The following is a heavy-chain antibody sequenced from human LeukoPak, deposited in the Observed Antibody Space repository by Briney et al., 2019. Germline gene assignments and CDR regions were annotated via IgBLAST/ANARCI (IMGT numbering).Heavy chain of an antibody. Sequence: ASVKVSCKASGYTFTSYAVHWVRQAPGQRLEWMGWINAGNGNTKYSEEFQGRLTITRDTSASTAYMELSSLRSDDTAVYYCARDVFAEYSTHHRFDPWGQGTLVTVSS. CDR1: GYTFTSYA. CDR3: ARDVFAEYSTHHRFDP. CDR2: INAGNGNT. D-gene: IGHD6-13*01. V-gene: IGHV1-3*01. J-gene: IGHJ5*02.